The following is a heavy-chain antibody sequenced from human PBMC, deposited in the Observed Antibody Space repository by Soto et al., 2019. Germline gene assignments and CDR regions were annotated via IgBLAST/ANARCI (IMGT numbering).Heavy chain of an antibody. D-gene: IGHD2-21*02. V-gene: IGHV4-39*01. J-gene: IGHJ3*02. Sequence: SETLSLTCTVSGGSISSSSYYWGWIRQPPGKGLEWIGSIYYSGSPYYNPSLKSRVTISVDTSKNQFSLKLSSLTAADTAVYYCARSKVVTAAFDIWGQGTMVTVSS. CDR3: ARSKVVTAAFDI. CDR1: GGSISSSSYY. CDR2: IYYSGSP.